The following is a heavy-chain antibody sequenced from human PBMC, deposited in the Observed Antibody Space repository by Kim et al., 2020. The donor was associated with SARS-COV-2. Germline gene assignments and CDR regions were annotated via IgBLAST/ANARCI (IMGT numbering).Heavy chain of an antibody. V-gene: IGHV3-23*01. Sequence: KGRFTISRDNSKKPLYLQMNSLRAEDTAVYYCAKSMSEGPPRYYYYMDVWGKGTTVTVSS. J-gene: IGHJ6*03. CDR3: AKSMSEGPPRYYYYMDV.